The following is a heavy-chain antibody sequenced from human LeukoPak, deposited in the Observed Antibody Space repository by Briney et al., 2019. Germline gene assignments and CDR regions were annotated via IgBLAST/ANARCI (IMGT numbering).Heavy chain of an antibody. Sequence: ASVKVSCKASGYTFTSYGISWVRQAPGQGLEWMGWTSAHNDDTNYAETLQGRLTMTTDITTSTAYMELTSLRSDDTAVYYCARDWDSRNDYFDPWGQGTLVIVSS. CDR1: GYTFTSYG. J-gene: IGHJ4*02. CDR2: TSAHNDDT. D-gene: IGHD1-1*01. V-gene: IGHV1-18*01. CDR3: ARDWDSRNDYFDP.